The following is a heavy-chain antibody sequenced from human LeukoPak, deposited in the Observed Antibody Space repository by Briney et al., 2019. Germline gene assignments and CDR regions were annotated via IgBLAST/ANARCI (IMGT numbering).Heavy chain of an antibody. D-gene: IGHD4-17*01. V-gene: IGHV3-64*02. CDR1: GFRFSDYV. CDR2: ISANGAST. J-gene: IGHJ4*02. Sequence: GGSLRLSCAASGFRFSDYVMHWVRQAPGKALEYVAAISANGASTFYADSVKGRFTVARDNSKNTLYLQMGSLRTEDRAVYYCARPGDDFSGDYVEFYFDSWGQGILVTVSS. CDR3: ARPGDDFSGDYVEFYFDS.